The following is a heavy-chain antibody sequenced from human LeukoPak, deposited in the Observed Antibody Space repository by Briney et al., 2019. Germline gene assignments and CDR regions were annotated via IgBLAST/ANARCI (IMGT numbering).Heavy chain of an antibody. CDR3: ARGVSGSYGALFDS. D-gene: IGHD1-26*01. V-gene: IGHV3-21*01. Sequence: GGSLRLSCTASGFTFTSYGMNWVRQAPGKGLEWVSFIDTSGSYIYYGDSLKGRVTISRDNAKNSLYLQMNGLRAEDTAVYSCARGVSGSYGALFDSWGQGTLVTVSS. CDR1: GFTFTSYG. CDR2: IDTSGSYI. J-gene: IGHJ4*02.